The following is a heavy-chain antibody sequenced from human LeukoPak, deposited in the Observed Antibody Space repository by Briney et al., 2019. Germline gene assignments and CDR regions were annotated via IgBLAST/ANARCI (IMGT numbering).Heavy chain of an antibody. V-gene: IGHV4-34*01. D-gene: IGHD6-13*01. Sequence: SETLSLTCAVYGGSFSGYYWSWIRQPPGKGLEWIGGINHSGSTNYNPSLKSRVTISVDTYKNQFSLKLSSVTAADTAVYYCARGRQHDNWFDPWGQGTLVTVSS. CDR3: ARGRQHDNWFDP. CDR1: GGSFSGYY. J-gene: IGHJ5*02. CDR2: INHSGST.